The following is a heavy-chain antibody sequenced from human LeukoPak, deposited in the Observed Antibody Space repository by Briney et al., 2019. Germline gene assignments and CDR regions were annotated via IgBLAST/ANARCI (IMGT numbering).Heavy chain of an antibody. CDR3: ASTPETYYCDSSGYSYFDY. V-gene: IGHV3-21*01. D-gene: IGHD3-22*01. Sequence: GGSLRLSCAASGFTFSSYSMNWVRQAPGKGLEWVSSISSSSSYIYYADSVKGRFTISRDNAKNSLYLQMNSLRAEDTAVYYCASTPETYYCDSSGYSYFDYWGQGTLVTVSS. CDR2: ISSSSSYI. J-gene: IGHJ4*02. CDR1: GFTFSSYS.